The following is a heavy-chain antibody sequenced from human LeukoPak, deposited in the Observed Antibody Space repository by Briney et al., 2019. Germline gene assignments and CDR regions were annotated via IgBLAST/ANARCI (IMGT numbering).Heavy chain of an antibody. Sequence: ASVKVSCKASGGTFSSYAISWVRQAPGQGLEWMGGIIPIFGTANYAQKFQGRVTITADESTSTAYMELSSLRSEDTAVYYCAMLVAAYPYNWFDPWGQGTLVTVSS. D-gene: IGHD2-15*01. CDR1: GGTFSSYA. CDR2: IIPIFGTA. V-gene: IGHV1-69*13. CDR3: AMLVAAYPYNWFDP. J-gene: IGHJ5*02.